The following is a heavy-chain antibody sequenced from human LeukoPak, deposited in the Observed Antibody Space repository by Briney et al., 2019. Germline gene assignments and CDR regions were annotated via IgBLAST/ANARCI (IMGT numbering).Heavy chain of an antibody. V-gene: IGHV4-39*01. D-gene: IGHD3-3*01. CDR2: IYYSGST. CDR1: GGSISSSSYY. CDR3: ASAYYDFWSGYYRVYNWFDP. Sequence: SETLSLTCTVSGGSISSSSYYWGWIRQPPGKGLEWLGSIYYSGSTYYNPSLKSRVTISVDTSKNQFSLKLSSVTAADTAVYYCASAYYDFWSGYYRVYNWFDPWGQGTLVTVSS. J-gene: IGHJ5*02.